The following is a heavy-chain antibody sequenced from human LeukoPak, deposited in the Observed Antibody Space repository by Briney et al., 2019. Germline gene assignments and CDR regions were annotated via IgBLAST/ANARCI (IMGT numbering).Heavy chain of an antibody. CDR2: INPNSGGA. J-gene: IGHJ4*02. Sequence: ASVKVSCKASGYTFTGYYIHWVRQAPGQGLEWMGWINPNSGGANYAQKFQGRVTMTRGTSISTAYMELGRLRSDDTAIYYCVKVVTPNRYFDYWGQGTLVTVSS. CDR1: GYTFTGYY. CDR3: VKVVTPNRYFDY. V-gene: IGHV1-2*02. D-gene: IGHD4-23*01.